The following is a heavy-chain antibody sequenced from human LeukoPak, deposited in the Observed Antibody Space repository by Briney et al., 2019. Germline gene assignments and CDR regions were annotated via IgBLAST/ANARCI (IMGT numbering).Heavy chain of an antibody. D-gene: IGHD3-22*01. J-gene: IGHJ4*02. CDR2: ISSSSSYI. CDR3: ARDQYYYDSSGYYKDFDY. Sequence: GGSLRLSCAASGFTFSSCSMNWVRQAPGKGLEWVSSISSSSSYIYYADSVKGRFTISRDNAKNSLYLQMNSLRAEDTAVYYCARDQYYYDSSGYYKDFDYWGQGTLVTVSS. V-gene: IGHV3-21*01. CDR1: GFTFSSCS.